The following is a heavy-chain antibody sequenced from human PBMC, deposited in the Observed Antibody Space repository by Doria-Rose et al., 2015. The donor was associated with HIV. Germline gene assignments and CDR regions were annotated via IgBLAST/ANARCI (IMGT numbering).Heavy chain of an antibody. CDR1: GDSISTYY. Sequence: VQLVESGPGLVKPSETLSLTCSVSGDSISTYYWNWIRQPTGKGLEWIGYIYYSGSTNYNPSLKSRVTISVDTSKNQFSLKLSSVTAADTAVYYCARGTFYDSSGYYPYFDYWGQGTLVTVSS. V-gene: IGHV4-59*01. D-gene: IGHD3-22*01. CDR2: IYYSGST. J-gene: IGHJ4*02. CDR3: ARGTFYDSSGYYPYFDY.